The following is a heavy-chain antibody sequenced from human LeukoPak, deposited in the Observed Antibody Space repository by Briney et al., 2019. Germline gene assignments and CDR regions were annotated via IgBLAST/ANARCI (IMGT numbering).Heavy chain of an antibody. CDR1: GFPFSTYA. J-gene: IGHJ5*02. CDR3: SKRNSA. V-gene: IGHV3-23*01. CDR2: ISGSGAST. Sequence: GGSLRLSCAASGFPFSTYAMTWVRQAPGKGLEWVSSISGSGASTFYADSVKGRFTISRDNSKNTLYLQMNSLRAEDTAAYYCSKRNSAWGQGTLVTVSS. D-gene: IGHD1-14*01.